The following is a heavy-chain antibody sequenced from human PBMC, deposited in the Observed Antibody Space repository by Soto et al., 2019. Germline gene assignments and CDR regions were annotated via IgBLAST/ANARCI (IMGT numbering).Heavy chain of an antibody. Sequence: GESLKISCKGSGYSFASYWIGWVRQMPGKGLEWMGIVYPGDSDIRYSPSFQGQVSISADKSINTAYLQWFSLKASDPAMYYCARLFGTTVTGGFDHWGQGTLVTVSS. V-gene: IGHV5-51*01. CDR1: GYSFASYW. J-gene: IGHJ4*02. CDR3: ARLFGTTVTGGFDH. D-gene: IGHD4-17*01. CDR2: VYPGDSDI.